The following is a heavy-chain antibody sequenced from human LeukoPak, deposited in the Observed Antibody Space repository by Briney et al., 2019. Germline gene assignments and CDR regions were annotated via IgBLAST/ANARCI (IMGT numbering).Heavy chain of an antibody. V-gene: IGHV4-39*01. D-gene: IGHD1-26*01. CDR1: GASVSGSNYY. CDR2: IYSSGST. Sequence: SETLSLTFAVSGASVSGSNYYWGWIRQPPGKGLEWIGNIYSSGSTYYNASLQSRVTISIDTSKNQFSLRLNSVTAADTAMYYCVKSGGYGLIDYWGQGTRVTVSS. CDR3: VKSGGYGLIDY. J-gene: IGHJ4*02.